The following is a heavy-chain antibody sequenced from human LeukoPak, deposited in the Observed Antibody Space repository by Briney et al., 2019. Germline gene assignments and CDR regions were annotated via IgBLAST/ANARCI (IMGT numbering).Heavy chain of an antibody. J-gene: IGHJ4*02. Sequence: ASVKVSCKASGYTFTSYGISWVRQAPGQGLEWMGWISAYNGNTNYAQKLQGRVTMTTDTSTSTAYMELRSLRSDATAVYYCGRGAGAGGRYYFDYWGQGTLVTVSS. D-gene: IGHD6-19*01. CDR2: ISAYNGNT. CDR1: GYTFTSYG. V-gene: IGHV1-18*01. CDR3: GRGAGAGGRYYFDY.